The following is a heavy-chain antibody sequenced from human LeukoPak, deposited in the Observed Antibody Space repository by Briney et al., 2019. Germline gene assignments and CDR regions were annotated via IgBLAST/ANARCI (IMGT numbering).Heavy chain of an antibody. V-gene: IGHV1-2*02. J-gene: IGHJ6*02. CDR1: GYTFTGYF. CDR3: ARANGNGDYDSLNYYYGTDV. Sequence: ASMKVSCKTSGYTFTGYFLHWVRQAPGQGLEWMGWINPNSGDTNYALKFQDRVTMTRDTSISTAYMELSRLRSDDTAVYYCARANGNGDYDSLNYYYGTDVWGQGTTVTVSS. D-gene: IGHD4-17*01. CDR2: INPNSGDT.